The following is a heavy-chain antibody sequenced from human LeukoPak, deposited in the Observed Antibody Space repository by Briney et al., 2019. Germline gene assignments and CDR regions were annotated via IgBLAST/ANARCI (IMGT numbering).Heavy chain of an antibody. CDR3: ARGVRITMVRGVIITSYFDY. CDR2: NYYRGST. CDR1: GGSVTSTNW. J-gene: IGHJ4*02. V-gene: IGHV4-39*01. D-gene: IGHD3-10*01. Sequence: KPSETVSLTCGVSGGSVTSTNWWTWVRQPPGKGLEWIGSNYYRGSTYYNPSLKSRVTISVDTSKNQFSLKLSSVTAADTAVYYCARGVRITMVRGVIITSYFDYWGQGTLGTVYS.